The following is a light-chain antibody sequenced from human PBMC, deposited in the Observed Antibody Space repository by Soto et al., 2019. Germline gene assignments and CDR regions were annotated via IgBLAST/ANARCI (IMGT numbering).Light chain of an antibody. Sequence: EIVLTQSPGTLSLSPGERATLSCRASQSVSRSYLAWYQQKPGQAPRLLIYGASSRAPGIPDRFSGSGSGTDFTLIISRLEPEDFAVYYCQQYGRSPFTFGPGTKVNIK. CDR3: QQYGRSPFT. CDR2: GAS. V-gene: IGKV3-20*01. J-gene: IGKJ3*01. CDR1: QSVSRSY.